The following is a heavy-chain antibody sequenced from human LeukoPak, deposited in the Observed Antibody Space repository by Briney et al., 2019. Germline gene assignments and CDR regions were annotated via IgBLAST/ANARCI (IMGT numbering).Heavy chain of an antibody. V-gene: IGHV3-74*01. CDR2: INSDGGSI. J-gene: IGHJ4*02. Sequence: GGSLRLSCAASGFTFSSHWMHWVRHAPGKGLVWVSRINSDGGSISYADSVKGRFTISRDNAKNTLYLQMNSLRVEDTAIYYCFREGGDWGQGTLVTVSS. D-gene: IGHD3-10*01. CDR1: GFTFSSHW. CDR3: FREGGD.